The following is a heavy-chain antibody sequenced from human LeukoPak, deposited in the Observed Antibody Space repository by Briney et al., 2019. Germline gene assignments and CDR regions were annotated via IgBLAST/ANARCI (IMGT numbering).Heavy chain of an antibody. CDR2: ISYDGSNK. Sequence: GGSLRLSCAASGFTFSSYGMHWVRQAPGKGLEWVAVISYDGSNKYYADSVKGRFTISRDNSKNTLYLQMNSLRAEDTAVYYCARDPTDYSKSLYYYYGMDVWGQGTTVTVSS. V-gene: IGHV3-30*03. CDR3: ARDPTDYSKSLYYYYGMDV. CDR1: GFTFSSYG. D-gene: IGHD4-11*01. J-gene: IGHJ6*02.